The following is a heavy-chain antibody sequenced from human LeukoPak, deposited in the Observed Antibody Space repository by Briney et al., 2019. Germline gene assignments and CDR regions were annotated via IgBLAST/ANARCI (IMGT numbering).Heavy chain of an antibody. CDR2: IIPIFGTA. CDR3: AWIAAAGNDYDY. CDR1: GGTFSSYA. J-gene: IGHJ4*02. V-gene: IGHV1-69*13. Sequence: ASVKVSCKASGGTFSSYAISWVRQAPGQGLEWMGGIIPIFGTANYAQKFQGRVTITADESTSTAYMELSSLRSEDTAVYYCAWIAAAGNDYDYWGQGTLVTVSS. D-gene: IGHD6-13*01.